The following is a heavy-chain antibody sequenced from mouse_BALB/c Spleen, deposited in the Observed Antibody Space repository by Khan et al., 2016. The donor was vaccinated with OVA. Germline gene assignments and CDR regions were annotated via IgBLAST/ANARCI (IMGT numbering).Heavy chain of an antibody. CDR3: AKDRIDY. V-gene: IGHV1-7*01. CDR2: INPTSGYT. J-gene: IGHJ2*01. Sequence: VQLQESGAELAKPWASVKMSCKASGYTFTSYWMHWVNQRPGQGLEWIGYINPTSGYTDYYEKFKDMATLSADKSSSTAYMQLSSLTSEDAAVYYCAKDRIDYWGQGTTLTVSS. CDR1: GYTFTSYW.